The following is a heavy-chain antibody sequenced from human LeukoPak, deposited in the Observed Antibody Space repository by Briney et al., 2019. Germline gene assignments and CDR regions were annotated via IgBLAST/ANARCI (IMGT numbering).Heavy chain of an antibody. CDR2: INHSGST. D-gene: IGHD6-25*01. J-gene: IGHJ4*02. CDR3: ARESAATPYYFDY. CDR1: GGSFSGYY. Sequence: PSETLSLTCAVYGGSFSGYYWSWIRQPPGKGLEWIGEINHSGSTNYNPSLKSRVTISVDTSKNQFSLKLSSVTAADTAVYYCARESAATPYYFDYWGQGTLVTVSS. V-gene: IGHV4-34*01.